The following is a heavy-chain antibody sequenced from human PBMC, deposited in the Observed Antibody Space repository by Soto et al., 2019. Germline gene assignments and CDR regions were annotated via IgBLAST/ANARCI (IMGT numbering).Heavy chain of an antibody. CDR1: GGTFSSYA. V-gene: IGHV1-69*12. D-gene: IGHD2-2*01. J-gene: IGHJ6*02. Sequence: QVQLVQSGAEVKKPGSSVKVSCKASGGTFSSYAISWVRQAPGQGLEWMGGIIPIFGTANYAQKFQGRVTITADESTSTAYMELSSLRSEDTAVYYCARHDCISTSCYYYYYYGMAVWGQGTTVTVSS. CDR2: IIPIFGTA. CDR3: ARHDCISTSCYYYYYYGMAV.